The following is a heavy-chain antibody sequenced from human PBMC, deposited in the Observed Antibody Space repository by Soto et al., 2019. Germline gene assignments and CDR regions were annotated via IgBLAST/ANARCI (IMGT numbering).Heavy chain of an antibody. J-gene: IGHJ6*02. D-gene: IGHD6-13*01. CDR3: ARGGSSRRGKEHYYDMDV. Sequence: QVQLVESGGGVVQPGRSLRLSCAASGFTFSSYAMHWVRQAPGKGLEWVAVVSYDGSNKYYADSVKGRFTISRDNSKNALYLQMHSLRVEDTAVYYCARGGSSRRGKEHYYDMDVWGQGTTVTVSS. CDR2: VSYDGSNK. CDR1: GFTFSSYA. V-gene: IGHV3-30-3*01.